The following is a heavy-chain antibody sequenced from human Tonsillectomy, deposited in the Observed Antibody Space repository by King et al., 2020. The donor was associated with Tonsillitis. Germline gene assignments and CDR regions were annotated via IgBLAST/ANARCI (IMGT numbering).Heavy chain of an antibody. V-gene: IGHV3-23*04. CDR3: AKERNVDSSSADY. CDR1: GFTFSSYA. CDR2: ISATGGST. D-gene: IGHD6-6*01. J-gene: IGHJ4*02. Sequence: VQLVESGGGLVQPGGSLRLSCAASGFTFSSYAMSWVRQAPGKGLEWVSGISATGGSTYYADSVKGRVTFSRDSSNNTLYLQMNSLRVEDTAVYYCAKERNVDSSSADYWGQGTLVTVSS.